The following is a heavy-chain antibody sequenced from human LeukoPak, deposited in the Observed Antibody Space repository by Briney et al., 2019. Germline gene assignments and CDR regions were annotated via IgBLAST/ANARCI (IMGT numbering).Heavy chain of an antibody. CDR2: INPSGGST. D-gene: IGHD6-13*01. Sequence: GASVKVSCKASGYTFTSYYMHWVRQAPGQGLEWMGIINPSGGSTSYAQKFQGRVTMTRDTSTSTVYMELSSLRSEDTAVYYCAIAAAGTGFDYWGQGTLVTVPS. V-gene: IGHV1-46*01. J-gene: IGHJ4*02. CDR1: GYTFTSYY. CDR3: AIAAAGTGFDY.